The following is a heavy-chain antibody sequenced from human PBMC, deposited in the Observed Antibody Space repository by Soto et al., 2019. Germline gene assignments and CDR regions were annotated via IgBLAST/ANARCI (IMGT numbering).Heavy chain of an antibody. CDR1: GFSLSGGGVG. D-gene: IGHD5-18*01. J-gene: IGHJ5*02. CDR2: IYWNDDK. Sequence: QITLKESGPTLVKSTQTLTLTCTFSGFSLSGGGVGVGWIRQPPGKALEWVALIYWNDDKRYSPSLNSRFTITKDTSKNQVVLTMTKLDPVDTGTYYCAHKRDTVDWFGPWGRGTLVTVSS. V-gene: IGHV2-5*01. CDR3: AHKRDTVDWFGP.